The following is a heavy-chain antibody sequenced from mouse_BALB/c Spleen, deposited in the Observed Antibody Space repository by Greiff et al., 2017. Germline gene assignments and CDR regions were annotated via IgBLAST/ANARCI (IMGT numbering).Heavy chain of an antibody. V-gene: IGHV1-7*01. CDR3: ARPSTMITAWFAY. CDR1: GYTFTSYW. CDR2: INPSTGYT. J-gene: IGHJ3*01. Sequence: VKLQESGAELAKPGASVKMSCKASGYTFTSYWMHWVKQRPGQGLEWIGYINPSTGYTEYNQKFKDKATLTADKSSSTAYMQLSSLTSEDSAVYYCARPSTMITAWFAYWGQGTLVTVSA. D-gene: IGHD2-4*01.